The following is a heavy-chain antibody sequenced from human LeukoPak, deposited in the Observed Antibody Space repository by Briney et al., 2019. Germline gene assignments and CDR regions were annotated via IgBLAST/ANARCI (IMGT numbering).Heavy chain of an antibody. CDR3: ARERDTAMVLFDY. CDR1: GFTFSRHG. Sequence: GGSLRLSCAASGFTFSRHGIHWVRQAPGKGLEWVSYISSSSSTIYYADSVKGRFTISRDNAKNSLYLQMNSLRAEDTAVYYCARERDTAMVLFDYWGQGTLVTVSS. J-gene: IGHJ4*02. V-gene: IGHV3-48*01. CDR2: ISSSSSTI. D-gene: IGHD5-18*01.